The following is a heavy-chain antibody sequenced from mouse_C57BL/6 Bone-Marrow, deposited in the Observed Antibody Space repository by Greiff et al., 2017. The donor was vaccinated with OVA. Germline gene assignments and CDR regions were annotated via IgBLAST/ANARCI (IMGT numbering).Heavy chain of an antibody. CDR1: GFSLTSYA. CDR3: ARNREWLLHYFDY. D-gene: IGHD2-3*01. Sequence: VQLQQSGPGLVAPSQSLSITCTVSGFSLTSYAISWVRQPPGKGLEWLGVIWTGGGTNYNSALKSRLSISKDNSKSQVFLKMNSLQTDDTARYYCARNREWLLHYFDYWGQGTTLTVSS. CDR2: IWTGGGT. J-gene: IGHJ2*01. V-gene: IGHV2-9-1*01.